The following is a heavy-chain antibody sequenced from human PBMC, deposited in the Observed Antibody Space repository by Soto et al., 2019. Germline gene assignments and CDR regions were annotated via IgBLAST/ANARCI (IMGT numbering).Heavy chain of an antibody. CDR1: GFTFSNAW. CDR2: IKRKTDGGTT. V-gene: IGHV3-15*01. D-gene: IGHD6-19*01. Sequence: GGSLRLSCAASGFTFSNAWMSWVRQAPGKGLEWVGRIKRKTDGGTTDYAAPVKGRFTISRDDPKNTLYLQMNSLKTEDTAVYHCTAAAVASLYCYLGRWGRGSLV. CDR3: TAAAVASLYCYLGR. J-gene: IGHJ2*01.